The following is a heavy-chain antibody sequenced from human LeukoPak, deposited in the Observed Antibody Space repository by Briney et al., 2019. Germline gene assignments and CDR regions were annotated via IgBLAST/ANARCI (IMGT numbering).Heavy chain of an antibody. D-gene: IGHD2-21*02. Sequence: SETLSLTCTVSGGSVSSGSYYWSWIRQPPGKGLEWIGYIYYSGSTNYNPSLKSRVTISVDTSKNQFSLKLSSVTAADTAVYYCARDRGSDFWFWLDPWGQGTLVTVSS. J-gene: IGHJ5*02. CDR3: ARDRGSDFWFWLDP. CDR1: GGSVSSGSYY. V-gene: IGHV4-61*01. CDR2: IYYSGST.